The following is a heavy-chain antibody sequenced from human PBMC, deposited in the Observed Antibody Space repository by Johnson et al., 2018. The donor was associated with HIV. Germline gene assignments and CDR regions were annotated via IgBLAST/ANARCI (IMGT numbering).Heavy chain of an antibody. CDR1: GFTFDDYA. J-gene: IGHJ3*02. CDR3: AREGAWWHISMIVVVLRHDAFDI. CDR2: ISWNSGSI. Sequence: VQLVESGGGLVQPGRSLRLSCAASGFTFDDYAMHWVRQAPGKGLEWVSGISWNSGSIGYADSVKGRFTISRDNAKNSLYLQMNSLRAEDTAVYYCAREGAWWHISMIVVVLRHDAFDIWGQGTMVTVSS. V-gene: IGHV3-9*01. D-gene: IGHD3-22*01.